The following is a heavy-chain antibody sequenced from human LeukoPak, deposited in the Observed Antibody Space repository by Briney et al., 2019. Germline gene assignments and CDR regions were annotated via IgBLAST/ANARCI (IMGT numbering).Heavy chain of an antibody. Sequence: SVKVSCKASGGTFSSYAISWVRQAPGQGLEWMGGIIPIFGTANYAQKFQGRVTITADESTSTAYMELSSLRSEDTAVYYCARVKSSSSHAFDYWGQGTLVTVSS. CDR2: IIPIFGTA. CDR3: ARVKSSSSHAFDY. V-gene: IGHV1-69*13. CDR1: GGTFSSYA. D-gene: IGHD6-6*01. J-gene: IGHJ4*02.